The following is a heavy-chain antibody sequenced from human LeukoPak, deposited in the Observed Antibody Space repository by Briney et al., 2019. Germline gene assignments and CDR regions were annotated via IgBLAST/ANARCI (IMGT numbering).Heavy chain of an antibody. CDR3: ARGRDGYIFDY. V-gene: IGHV4-59*01. D-gene: IGHD5-24*01. J-gene: IGHJ4*02. Sequence: SETLSLTCTVSGGSISSYYWSWIRQPPGKGLEWIGYIYYSGSTNYNPSLKSRVAISVDTSKNQFSLKLSSVTAADTAVYYCARGRDGYIFDYWGQGTLVTVSS. CDR2: IYYSGST. CDR1: GGSISSYY.